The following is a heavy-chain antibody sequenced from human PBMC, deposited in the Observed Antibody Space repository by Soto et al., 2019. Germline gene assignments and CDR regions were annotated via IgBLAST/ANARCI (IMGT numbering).Heavy chain of an antibody. CDR3: AREDSYGWSGESLDV. J-gene: IGHJ6*02. Sequence: QVQLQQWGAGLLKASETLSLTCAVVGDSLRGQSWNWIRQSPGKGLEWIGELDKSGGTNYNPSLTSIAIISDDTSKTQFSLTLTSVTAADTVVYYCAREDSYGWSGESLDVWGQGTTVTVSS. CDR2: LDKSGGT. V-gene: IGHV4-34*01. CDR1: GDSLRGQS. D-gene: IGHD6-19*01.